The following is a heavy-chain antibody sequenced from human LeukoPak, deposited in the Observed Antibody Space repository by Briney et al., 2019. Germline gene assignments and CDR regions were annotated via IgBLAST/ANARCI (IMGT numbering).Heavy chain of an antibody. CDR3: ARKFTMIVVGGAFDI. CDR1: GYTFTGYY. D-gene: IGHD3-22*01. Sequence: PGASVKVSCKASGYTFTGYYMHWVRQAPGQGLEWMGWINPNSGGTNYARKFQGRVTMTRDTSISTAYMELSRLRSDDTAVYYCARKFTMIVVGGAFDIWGQGTMVTVSS. V-gene: IGHV1-2*02. CDR2: INPNSGGT. J-gene: IGHJ3*02.